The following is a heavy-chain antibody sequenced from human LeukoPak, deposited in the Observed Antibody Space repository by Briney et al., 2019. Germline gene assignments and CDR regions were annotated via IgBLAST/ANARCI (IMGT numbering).Heavy chain of an antibody. D-gene: IGHD4-17*01. CDR2: IRYDGNNK. V-gene: IGHV3-30*02. CDR1: GFTFSDYS. Sequence: GGSLRLSCAASGFTFSDYSMHWVRQAPGKGLNWVAFIRYDGNNKYYADSVKGRFTISRDNSKNMLYLEMNSLSTEDTAVYYCARMTTVTTTIDYWGQGTLVTVSS. J-gene: IGHJ4*02. CDR3: ARMTTVTTTIDY.